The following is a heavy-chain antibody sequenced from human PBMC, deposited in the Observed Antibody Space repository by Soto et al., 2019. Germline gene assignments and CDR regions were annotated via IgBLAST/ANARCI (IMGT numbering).Heavy chain of an antibody. CDR3: ARKTTVTGSYYYYGMDV. J-gene: IGHJ6*02. V-gene: IGHV1-69*13. D-gene: IGHD4-17*01. CDR1: GGTFSSYA. Sequence: ASVKVSCKASGGTFSSYAISWVRQAPGQGLEWMGGIIPIFGTANYAQKFQGRVTITADESTSTAYMELSSLRSEDTAVYYCARKTTVTGSYYYYGMDVWGQGTTVTVS. CDR2: IIPIFGTA.